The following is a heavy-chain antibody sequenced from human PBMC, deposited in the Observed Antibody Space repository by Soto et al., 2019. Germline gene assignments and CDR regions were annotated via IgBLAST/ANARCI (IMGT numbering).Heavy chain of an antibody. V-gene: IGHV1-69*04. CDR2: INPIIGKA. J-gene: IGHJ5*02. D-gene: IGHD1-1*01. Sequence: QVQLVQSGAEVRKPGSSVMVSCKASGGTFSSYAINWVRQAPGQGLEWMGRINPIIGKADYAQKFQGRVTITADQSTSTAYMELSSLRSEDTAVYYCARAWPHNWNDARNWFDPWGQGTLVTVSS. CDR1: GGTFSSYA. CDR3: ARAWPHNWNDARNWFDP.